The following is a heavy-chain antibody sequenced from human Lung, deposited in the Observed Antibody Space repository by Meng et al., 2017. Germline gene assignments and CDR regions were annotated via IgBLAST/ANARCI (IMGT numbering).Heavy chain of an antibody. CDR1: GGSFSDYY. J-gene: IGHJ4*02. V-gene: IGHV4-34*01. Sequence: QVLLQQCGAGLLKPSETLSLTCVVSGGSFSDYYWSGIRQPPGEGLEWIGEINHSGSTNYNPSLESRATISVDTSQNNLSLKLSSVTAADSAVYYCARGPTTMAHDFDYWGQGTLVTVSS. CDR3: ARGPTTMAHDFDY. CDR2: INHSGST. D-gene: IGHD4-11*01.